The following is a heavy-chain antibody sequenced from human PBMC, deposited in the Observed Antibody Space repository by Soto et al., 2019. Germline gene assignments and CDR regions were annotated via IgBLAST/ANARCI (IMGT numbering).Heavy chain of an antibody. CDR2: ISGSGGST. Sequence: GGSLRLSCAASGFTFSSSAMSWFRQAPGKGLESVATISGSGGSTYYADSVKGRFTISRDNSKNTLYLQVNSLRVEDTAVYYCAKDRGFDSSGIDYWGQGTLVTVSS. V-gene: IGHV3-23*01. CDR3: AKDRGFDSSGIDY. CDR1: GFTFSSSA. D-gene: IGHD3-22*01. J-gene: IGHJ4*02.